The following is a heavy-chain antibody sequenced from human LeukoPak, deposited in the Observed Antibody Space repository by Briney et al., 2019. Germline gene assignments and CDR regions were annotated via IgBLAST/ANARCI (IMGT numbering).Heavy chain of an antibody. CDR3: ARARYSSYFDY. D-gene: IGHD4-11*01. Sequence: GGSLRLSCAASGFTFSSYAMHWVRQAPGKGLEWVAVISYDGSNKYYADSVKGRFTISRDNSKNTLYLQMNSLRAEDTAVYYCARARYSSYFDYWGQGTLVTVSS. CDR2: ISYDGSNK. V-gene: IGHV3-30-3*01. CDR1: GFTFSSYA. J-gene: IGHJ4*02.